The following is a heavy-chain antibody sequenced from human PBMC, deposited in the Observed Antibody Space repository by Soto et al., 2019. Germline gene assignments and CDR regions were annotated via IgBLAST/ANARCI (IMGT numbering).Heavy chain of an antibody. CDR1: GFTFSTYA. V-gene: IGHV3-30-3*01. J-gene: IGHJ4*02. CDR2: VSVVGSLE. CDR3: ARRRAGSGYYFDH. D-gene: IGHD3-22*01. Sequence: QVQLVESGGGVVQPGGSLRLSCVASGFTFSTYAIHWVRQAPGKGLEWVALVSVVGSLEYYADSVKGRSTVSRDNSKSTLYFQMNSLRPEDTAFYYCARRRAGSGYYFDHWGQGTLVTVSS.